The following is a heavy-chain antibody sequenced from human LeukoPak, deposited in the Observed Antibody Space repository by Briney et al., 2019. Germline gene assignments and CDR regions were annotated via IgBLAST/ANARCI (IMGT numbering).Heavy chain of an antibody. D-gene: IGHD6-19*01. Sequence: GGSLRLSCAASGFTFSSYSMNWVRQAPGKGLEWVSSISSSSSYIYYADSVKGRFTISRDNAKNPLYLQMNSLRAEDTAVYYCASTPGIAVAVDYWGQGTLVTVSS. CDR3: ASTPGIAVAVDY. CDR2: ISSSSSYI. V-gene: IGHV3-21*01. CDR1: GFTFSSYS. J-gene: IGHJ4*02.